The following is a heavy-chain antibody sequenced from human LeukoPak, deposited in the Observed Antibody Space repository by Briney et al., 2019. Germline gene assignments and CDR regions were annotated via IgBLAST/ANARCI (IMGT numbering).Heavy chain of an antibody. D-gene: IGHD3-22*01. CDR2: ISWNSDSI. CDR1: GFTFDDYA. Sequence: GRSLRLSCAASGFTFDDYAMHWVRQAPGKGLEWVSGISWNSDSIGYADSVKGRFTISRDNAKNSLYLQMNSLRAEDTALYYCAKDIGMDYYDSSGYSNYFDYWGQGTLVTVSS. CDR3: AKDIGMDYYDSSGYSNYFDY. J-gene: IGHJ4*02. V-gene: IGHV3-9*01.